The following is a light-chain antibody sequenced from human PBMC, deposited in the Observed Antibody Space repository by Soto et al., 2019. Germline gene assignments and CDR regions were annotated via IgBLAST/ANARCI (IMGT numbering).Light chain of an antibody. Sequence: AIQMTQSPSSLSASVGDRVTMTCRASQDIRDDLSWYQRRPGRAPKLLLFAASRLEGGVPSRFSGSYSGRDFTLTISGLQPDDFATYYCLHYYNYPQTFGQGTTVEV. CDR1: QDIRDD. CDR3: LHYYNYPQT. J-gene: IGKJ1*01. V-gene: IGKV1-6*01. CDR2: AAS.